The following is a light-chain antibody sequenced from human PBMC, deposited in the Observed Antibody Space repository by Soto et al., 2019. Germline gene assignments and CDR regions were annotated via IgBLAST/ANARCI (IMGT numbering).Light chain of an antibody. CDR1: QDIRSY. CDR2: ATS. CDR3: QQGYSTQWT. V-gene: IGKV1-39*01. Sequence: DIQMTQSPSSLPASVGDRVSITCRASQDIRSYLNWYQQKPGKAPELLIYATSNLQSGVPPRFSASGSGTDFTLTISSLQPEDFATYYCQQGYSTQWTSGQGTKVEIK. J-gene: IGKJ1*01.